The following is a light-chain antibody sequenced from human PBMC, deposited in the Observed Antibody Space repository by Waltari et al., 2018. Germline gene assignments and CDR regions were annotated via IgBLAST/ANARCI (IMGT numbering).Light chain of an antibody. CDR3: CSYTASSTWV. Sequence: QSALTQPASVSGSPGKSITISCTGTSSDIGGYDYVSWYQQYPGKAPKLMIHDVSKRPSGVSHRFSGSKSGDTASLTISGLQAEDEADYYCCSYTASSTWVFGGGTRVTVL. CDR2: DVS. V-gene: IGLV2-14*03. CDR1: SSDIGGYDY. J-gene: IGLJ3*02.